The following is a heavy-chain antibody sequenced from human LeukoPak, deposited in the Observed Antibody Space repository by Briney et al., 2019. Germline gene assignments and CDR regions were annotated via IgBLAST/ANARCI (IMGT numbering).Heavy chain of an antibody. CDR3: ARVGGPISSRPFYYYGVNV. Sequence: PGESLKISCEGFGYRFISYWIVWVRQMPGKGLEWMGIIYPGDPNTIYSPSFQGQVIISADKSINTAYLRWSNLKASDTATYYCARVGGPISSRPFYYYGVNVWGQGTAVTVSS. D-gene: IGHD3-10*01. V-gene: IGHV5-51*01. CDR1: GYRFISYW. CDR2: IYPGDPNT. J-gene: IGHJ6*02.